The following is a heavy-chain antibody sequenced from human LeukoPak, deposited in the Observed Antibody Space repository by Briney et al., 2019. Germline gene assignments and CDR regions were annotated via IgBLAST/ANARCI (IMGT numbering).Heavy chain of an antibody. CDR1: GFTFNDYA. Sequence: SLRLSCAAFGFTFNDYAMHWVRQAPGKGLEWVSGIFGKNGAKGHADSVKGRFTISRDNANNSLYLQMNSLRPDDTALYYCTYDNSPGELEYWGQGTLVTVSS. CDR2: IFGKNGAK. D-gene: IGHD2-21*01. J-gene: IGHJ4*02. V-gene: IGHV3-9*01. CDR3: TYDNSPGELEY.